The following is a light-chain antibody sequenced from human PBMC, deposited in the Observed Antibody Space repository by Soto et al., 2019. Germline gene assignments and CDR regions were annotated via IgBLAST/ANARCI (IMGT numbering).Light chain of an antibody. CDR2: GAS. V-gene: IGKV3-15*01. J-gene: IGKJ4*01. CDR1: QSVSSN. CDR3: QQYNNWPPLT. Sequence: EIVMTQSPATLSVSPGERATLSCRASQSVSSNLAWYQQKPGQAPRLLIYGASTRATGIPARFSGSGSETEFTLTISSLQSEDFAVYYCQQYNNWPPLTFGGGTKVDIK.